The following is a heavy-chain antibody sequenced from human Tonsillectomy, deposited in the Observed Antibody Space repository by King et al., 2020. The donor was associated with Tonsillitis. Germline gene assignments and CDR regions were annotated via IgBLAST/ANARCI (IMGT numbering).Heavy chain of an antibody. CDR1: GISVSSNY. V-gene: IGHV3-66*01. J-gene: IGHJ6*02. D-gene: IGHD3-10*01. CDR2: IHSGGTT. CDR3: ARAPIYGTGSYGYYHAMDV. Sequence: VQLVESGGGLVQPGVSLRLSCAASGISVSSNYMSWVRQAPGKGLEWVSVIHSGGTTYYPDSVKGRFTISRDSSNNTLYLQMNSLRAEDTAVYYCARAPIYGTGSYGYYHAMDVWGQGTTVTVS.